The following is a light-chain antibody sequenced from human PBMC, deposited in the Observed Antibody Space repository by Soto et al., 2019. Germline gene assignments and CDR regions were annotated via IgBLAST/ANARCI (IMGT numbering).Light chain of an antibody. CDR2: GAS. V-gene: IGKV3-20*01. CDR1: QSVSSSY. Sequence: EIVLTQSPGTLSLSPGERATLSCRASQSVSSSYLAWYQQKPGQAPRLLIYGASSRATGIPDRFSGSGSGTDFTLTISRLEPEDFAVYYCQQYGSSPPIPLGQGTKVDIK. CDR3: QQYGSSPPIP. J-gene: IGKJ1*01.